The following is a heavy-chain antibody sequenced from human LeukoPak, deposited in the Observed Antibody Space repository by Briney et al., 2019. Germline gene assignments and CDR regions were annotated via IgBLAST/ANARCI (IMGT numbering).Heavy chain of an antibody. CDR3: ARESHAGYCSSTSCSDAFDI. Sequence: SETLSLTCSVSGDSISSYYWSWIRQPPGKGLEWIGYIYYSGSTSYNPSLKSRVTISVDTSKNQFSLKLTSVTATDTAVYYCARESHAGYCSSTSCSDAFDIWGQGTMVTVSS. CDR2: IYYSGST. CDR1: GDSISSYY. J-gene: IGHJ3*02. D-gene: IGHD2-2*01. V-gene: IGHV4-59*01.